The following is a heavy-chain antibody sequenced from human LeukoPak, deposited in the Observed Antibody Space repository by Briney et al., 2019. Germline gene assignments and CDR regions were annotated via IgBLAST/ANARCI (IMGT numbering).Heavy chain of an antibody. Sequence: PGGSLRLSCAASGFTFDDYAMHWVRQAPGKGLEWVAFIRYDGSNKYYADSVKGRFTISRDNSKNTLYLQMNSLRAEDTAVYYCAKGNIAYGSGSYGLFDYWGQGTLVTVSS. CDR2: IRYDGSNK. V-gene: IGHV3-30*02. J-gene: IGHJ4*02. CDR1: GFTFDDYA. CDR3: AKGNIAYGSGSYGLFDY. D-gene: IGHD3-10*01.